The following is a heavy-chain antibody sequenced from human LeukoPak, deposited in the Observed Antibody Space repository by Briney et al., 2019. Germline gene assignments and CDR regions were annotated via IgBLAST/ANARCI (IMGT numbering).Heavy chain of an antibody. Sequence: GESLKISCKGSGYSFTSYWIGWVRQMPEKGLEWMGIIYPGDSDTRYSPSFQGQVTISADKSISTAYLQWSSLKDSDTAMYYCAGTRVKMETREFDYWGQGTLVTVSS. CDR1: GYSFTSYW. V-gene: IGHV5-51*01. D-gene: IGHD5-24*01. CDR2: IYPGDSDT. CDR3: AGTRVKMETREFDY. J-gene: IGHJ4*02.